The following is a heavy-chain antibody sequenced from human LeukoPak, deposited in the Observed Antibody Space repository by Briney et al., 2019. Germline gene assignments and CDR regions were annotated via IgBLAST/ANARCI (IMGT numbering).Heavy chain of an antibody. V-gene: IGHV4-39*01. D-gene: IGHD3-3*01. CDR3: ARQKQYDFWSGFDYYYMDV. J-gene: IGHJ6*03. CDR2: IYYSGST. CDR1: GGSISSSSYY. Sequence: SETLSLTCTVSGGSISSSSYYWGWIRQPPGKGLEWIGSIYYSGSTYYNPSLKSRVTISVDTSKNQFSLKLSSVTAADTAVYYCARQKQYDFWSGFDYYYMDVWGKGTTVTVPS.